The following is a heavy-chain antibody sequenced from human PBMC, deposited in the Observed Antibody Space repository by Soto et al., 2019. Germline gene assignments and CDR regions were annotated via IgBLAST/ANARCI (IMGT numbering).Heavy chain of an antibody. D-gene: IGHD1-20*01. Sequence: PSETLSLTCTVSGGSISSGDYYWSWIRQPPGKGLEWIGYIYYSGSTYYNPSLKSRVTISVDTSKNQFSLKLSSVTAADTAVYYCARVTRYNWNDLFDPWGQGTLVTLSS. J-gene: IGHJ5*02. V-gene: IGHV4-30-4*01. CDR3: ARVTRYNWNDLFDP. CDR1: GGSISSGDYY. CDR2: IYYSGST.